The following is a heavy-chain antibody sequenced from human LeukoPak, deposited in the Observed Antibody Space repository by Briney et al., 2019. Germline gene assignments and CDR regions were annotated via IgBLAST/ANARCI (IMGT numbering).Heavy chain of an antibody. J-gene: IGHJ3*02. CDR2: ISWNSDTI. V-gene: IGHV3-9*01. Sequence: PGRSLRLSCAASGFTFDDYAMHWVPQAPGKGLEGVSGISWNSDTIGYADSVKGRFTISRDNAKTSLYLQMNSLRVEDTALYYCAKDQSGSYSLDAFDIWGHGTMVTVSS. CDR1: GFTFDDYA. D-gene: IGHD1-26*01. CDR3: AKDQSGSYSLDAFDI.